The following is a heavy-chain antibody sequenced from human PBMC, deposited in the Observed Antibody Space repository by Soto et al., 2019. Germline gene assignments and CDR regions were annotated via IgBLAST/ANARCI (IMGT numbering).Heavy chain of an antibody. CDR1: GYTFSNYG. V-gene: IGHV1-18*01. Sequence: QVQLVQSGGEVKRPGASVKVSCKTSGYTFSNYGITWVRQAPGQPLEWLGWISLYSDGTNYAQKFQGRVSKTTDTSTTTAYMELRSLRSDDTPVYYCARVVPGAEAWFGPWGQGTLVTVSS. D-gene: IGHD2-2*01. CDR2: ISLYSDGT. CDR3: ARVVPGAEAWFGP. J-gene: IGHJ5*02.